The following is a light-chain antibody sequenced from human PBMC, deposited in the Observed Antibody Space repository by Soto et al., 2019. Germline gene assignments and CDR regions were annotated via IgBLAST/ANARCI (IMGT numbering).Light chain of an antibody. CDR1: QSVSSY. Sequence: SKQAALTLSLTQGERATLSCRASQSVSSYLAWYQQKPGQAPRLLIYDVSNRATGIPARFSGSGSGTDFPLTISSLEAEDFAIYYCQQRSNWPPITFGQGTRLEIK. CDR2: DVS. CDR3: QQRSNWPPIT. V-gene: IGKV3-11*01. J-gene: IGKJ5*01.